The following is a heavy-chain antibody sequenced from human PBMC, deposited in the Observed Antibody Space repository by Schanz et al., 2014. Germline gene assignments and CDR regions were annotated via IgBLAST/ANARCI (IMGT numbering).Heavy chain of an antibody. CDR3: AKVAPAATYLDS. CDR1: GFSFDDYA. J-gene: IGHJ4*02. Sequence: EVQLVESGGVVAQPGGSLRLSCAASGFSFDDYAMHWVRQAPGKGLEWVSGISWNSGSIGYEDSVKGRFTISRDNAKNSLFLQMNSLSAEDTAVYYCAKVAPAATYLDSWGLGTLVTVSS. D-gene: IGHD2-2*01. CDR2: ISWNSGSI. V-gene: IGHV3-9*01.